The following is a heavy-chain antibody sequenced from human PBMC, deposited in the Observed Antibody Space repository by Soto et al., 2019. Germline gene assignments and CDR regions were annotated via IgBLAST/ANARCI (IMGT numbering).Heavy chain of an antibody. D-gene: IGHD3-22*01. CDR2: ISNDGSST. CDR1: GFTLNSFF. J-gene: IGHJ5*02. V-gene: IGHV3-74*01. Sequence: GGSMKLSCAASGFTLNSFFMHWVRQVPGKGLMWVSRISNDGSSTSYADSVKGRFTISRDNAKNTLYLQMSSLRAEDTAAYFCVRDQDSRGYSVFNLWGQGAQVTVSS. CDR3: VRDQDSRGYSVFNL.